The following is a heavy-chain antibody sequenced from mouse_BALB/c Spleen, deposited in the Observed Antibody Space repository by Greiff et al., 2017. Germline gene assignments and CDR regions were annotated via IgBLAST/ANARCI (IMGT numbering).Heavy chain of an antibody. CDR2: ISIYYDNT. CDR3: ARSDITTVVPDY. J-gene: IGHJ2*01. D-gene: IGHD1-1*01. Sequence: QVQLQQSGPELVRPGESVKISCKGSGYTFTDYAMHWVKQSHAKSLEWIGVISIYYDNTNYNQKFKGKATMTVDKSSSTAYMELARLTSEDSAIYYCARSDITTVVPDYWGQGTTLTVSS. V-gene: IGHV1-67*01. CDR1: GYTFTDYA.